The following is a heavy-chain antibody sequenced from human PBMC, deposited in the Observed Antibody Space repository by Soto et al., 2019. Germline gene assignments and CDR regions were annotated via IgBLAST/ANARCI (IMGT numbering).Heavy chain of an antibody. Sequence: QVTWKESGPVLVKPTETLTLTCTVSGFSLSNSRMGVSWIRQPPGKALEWLAHIFSNDEKSYSTSLKSRLTFSKDTSKSQVVLTMTNMDPVDTATYYCARARGYYYYYYMDVWGKGTTVTVSS. CDR2: IFSNDEK. CDR3: ARARGYYYYYYMDV. V-gene: IGHV2-26*01. J-gene: IGHJ6*03. CDR1: GFSLSNSRMG. D-gene: IGHD3-10*01.